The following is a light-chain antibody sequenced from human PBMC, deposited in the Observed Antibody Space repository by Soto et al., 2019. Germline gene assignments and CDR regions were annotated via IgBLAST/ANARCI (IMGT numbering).Light chain of an antibody. V-gene: IGKV3-11*01. J-gene: IGKJ1*01. CDR2: DAS. CDR3: QQQSSRPPST. Sequence: EIVLTQSPATLSLSPGERATLSCRASQSVSSYLAGYQQNPVQAPRLLIYDASNRATGIPSRISGSGSTTDIPLTISSIEGEDVGVYYCQQQSSRPPSTFGRGNKGEIK. CDR1: QSVSSY.